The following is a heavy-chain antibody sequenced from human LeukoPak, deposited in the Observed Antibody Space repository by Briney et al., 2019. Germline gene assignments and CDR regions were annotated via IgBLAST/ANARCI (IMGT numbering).Heavy chain of an antibody. CDR2: ISSSGSTI. Sequence: GGSLRLSCAASGFTFSYYYMSWLRRAPGKGLEWVSYISSSGSTIYYADSVKGRFTISRDNAKNSLYLQMNSLRAEDTAVYYCARGPRYCSSTSCYGGAGYWGQATLVTVSS. D-gene: IGHD2-2*01. CDR1: GFTFSYYY. V-gene: IGHV3-11*01. J-gene: IGHJ4*02. CDR3: ARGPRYCSSTSCYGGAGY.